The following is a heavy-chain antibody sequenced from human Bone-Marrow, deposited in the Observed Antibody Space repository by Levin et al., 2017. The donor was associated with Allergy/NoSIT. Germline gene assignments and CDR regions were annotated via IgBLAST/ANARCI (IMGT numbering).Heavy chain of an antibody. J-gene: IGHJ4*02. Sequence: PGGSLRLSCKASGYSFISHDISWVRQATGQGLEWMGWMNPHSGNTGYAQKFQGRVTMTMDSSISTAYMELSSLKSEDTAVYYCARGLRDESDYWGQGTLVTVSS. V-gene: IGHV1-8*01. CDR2: MNPHSGNT. CDR3: ARGLRDESDY. CDR1: GYSFISHD. D-gene: IGHD2-21*02.